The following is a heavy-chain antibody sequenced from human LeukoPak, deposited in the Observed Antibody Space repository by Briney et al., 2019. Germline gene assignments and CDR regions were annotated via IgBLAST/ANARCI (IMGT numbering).Heavy chain of an antibody. CDR1: GFTFSSYA. CDR2: ISGSGGST. CDR3: ARGYSDVGAFDI. Sequence: GGSLRLSCAASGFTFSSYAMSWVRQAPGKGLEWVSAISGSGGSTYYADSVKGRFTISRDNAKNSLYLQMNCLRAEDTAVYYCARGYSDVGAFDIWGQGTMVTVSS. J-gene: IGHJ3*02. D-gene: IGHD5-12*01. V-gene: IGHV3-23*01.